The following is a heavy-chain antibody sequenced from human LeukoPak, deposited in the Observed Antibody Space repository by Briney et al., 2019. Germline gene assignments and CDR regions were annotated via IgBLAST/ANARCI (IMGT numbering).Heavy chain of an antibody. D-gene: IGHD2-2*01. J-gene: IGHJ1*01. Sequence: SVKVSCTASGGTFSSYAISWVRQAPGQGLEWMGRIIPILGIANSAQKFQGRVTIPADKSTSTAYMELSSLRSEDTAVYYCARGAVVVPAAMNFQHWGQGTLVTVSS. V-gene: IGHV1-69*04. CDR3: ARGAVVVPAAMNFQH. CDR2: IIPILGIA. CDR1: GGTFSSYA.